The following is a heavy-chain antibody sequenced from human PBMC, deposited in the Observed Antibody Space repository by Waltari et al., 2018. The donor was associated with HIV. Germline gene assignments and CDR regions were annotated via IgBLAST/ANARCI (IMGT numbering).Heavy chain of an antibody. D-gene: IGHD4-17*01. CDR2: IYQAGNT. CDR3: ARALVDYGDYPKPRDY. J-gene: IGHJ4*02. Sequence: QVQLQESGPRLVKPSETLSLTCTVSGGPVSSALPYWTWIRQPPGKGLEWIGSIYQAGNTYYNPSLESRLSISIDTSKNHFSLTLTPVTAADTAVYYCARALVDYGDYPKPRDYWGQGTLVTVSS. V-gene: IGHV4-61*03. CDR1: GGPVSSALPY.